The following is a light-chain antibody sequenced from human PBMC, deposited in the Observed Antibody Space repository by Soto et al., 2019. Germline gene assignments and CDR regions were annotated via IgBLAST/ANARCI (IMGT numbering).Light chain of an antibody. V-gene: IGKV4-1*01. CDR2: WAS. Sequence: DIVMPQSPASLAVSLCESSTINCRSSQCVLYRSNNKNYLAWYQQKPGQPPKLLIYWASTRESGVPDRFSGSGSGTDFTLTISSLEPEDFAVYYCQQRSNWPRITFGQGTRLEI. CDR3: QQRSNWPRIT. J-gene: IGKJ5*01. CDR1: QCVLYRSNNKNY.